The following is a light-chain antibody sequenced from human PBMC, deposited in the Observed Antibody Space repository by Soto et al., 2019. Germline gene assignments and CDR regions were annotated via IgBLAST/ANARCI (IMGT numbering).Light chain of an antibody. CDR1: SSDVGAYNY. CDR3: SSLAVGNSREV. J-gene: IGLJ1*01. Sequence: QSALTQPPSASGSPGQSVTISCTGTSSDVGAYNYVSWYQQHPGKAPKLLIYDVTKLPSGVPYRFSGSKSGNTASLTVSGRQAEDEADYYCSSLAVGNSREVFGTGTQLTVL. V-gene: IGLV2-8*01. CDR2: DVT.